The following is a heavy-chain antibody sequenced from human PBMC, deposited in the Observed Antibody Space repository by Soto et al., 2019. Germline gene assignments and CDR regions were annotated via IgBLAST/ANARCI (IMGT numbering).Heavy chain of an antibody. D-gene: IGHD5-18*01. CDR2: ISYSGST. Sequence: SDTVSLTCTIIGTHISSKEWTLILQPPEKGLEWIGYISYSGSTNYNPSLSSRVTISADTSKNQFSLRLSSVTAADTAVYYCALSRYSYGPEHNFDYWGQGTLVTVSS. J-gene: IGHJ4*02. V-gene: IGHV4-59*07. CDR1: GTHISSKE. CDR3: ALSRYSYGPEHNFDY.